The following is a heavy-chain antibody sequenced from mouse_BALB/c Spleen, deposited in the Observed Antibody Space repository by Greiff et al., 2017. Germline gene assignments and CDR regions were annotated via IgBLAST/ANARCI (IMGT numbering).Heavy chain of an antibody. V-gene: IGHV14-3*02. CDR3: ATYGNYDAMDY. CDR1: GFNIKDTY. Sequence: EVKVEESGAELVKPGASVKLSCTASGFNIKDTYMHWVKQRPEQGLEWIGRIDPANGNTKYDPKFQGKATITADTSSNTAYLQLSSLTSEDTAVYYCATYGNYDAMDYWGQGTSVTVSS. CDR2: IDPANGNT. J-gene: IGHJ4*01. D-gene: IGHD2-1*01.